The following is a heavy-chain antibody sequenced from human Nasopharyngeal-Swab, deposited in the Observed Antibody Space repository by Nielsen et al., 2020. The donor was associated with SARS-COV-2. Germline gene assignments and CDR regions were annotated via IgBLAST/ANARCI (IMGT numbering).Heavy chain of an antibody. V-gene: IGHV1-18*01. CDR2: ISIYNGDT. Sequence: ASVKVSCKASGYSFRSYGINWVRQAPGQGLEWMGWISIYNGDTNYAEKFQGRVSMTTDTSTTTAYMELRSLTSDDTAVDFCARRATQVGAVYYLDYWGQGTLVTVSS. D-gene: IGHD1-26*01. J-gene: IGHJ4*02. CDR1: GYSFRSYG. CDR3: ARRATQVGAVYYLDY.